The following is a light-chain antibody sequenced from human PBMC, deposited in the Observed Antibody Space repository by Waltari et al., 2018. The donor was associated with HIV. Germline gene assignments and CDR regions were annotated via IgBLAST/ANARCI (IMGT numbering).Light chain of an antibody. CDR3: QHLNSYPPFT. V-gene: IGKV1-9*01. CDR2: AAS. CDR1: QAISSN. Sequence: DIQLTQSPSFMSASVGDSVTITCRASQAISSNLPWYQQKPGQAPTLLIYAASSLPSGVPSRFSGSGSGTEFTLTIRSLQPEDFATYYCQHLNSYPPFTFGPGTTVD. J-gene: IGKJ3*01.